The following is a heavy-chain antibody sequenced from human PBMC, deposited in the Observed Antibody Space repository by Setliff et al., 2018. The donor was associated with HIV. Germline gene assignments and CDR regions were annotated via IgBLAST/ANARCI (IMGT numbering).Heavy chain of an antibody. CDR2: IFPSDSDT. Sequence: GESLKISCAASGYSFTAFWIGWVRQTPGKGLEWMGIIFPSDSDTTYSPSFRGRVTISVDKSINTVYLQWTSLKASDTGMYYCATSDYGGNSGHFQLWGQGTLVTVSS. J-gene: IGHJ1*01. V-gene: IGHV5-51*01. CDR3: ATSDYGGNSGHFQL. D-gene: IGHD4-17*01. CDR1: GYSFTAFW.